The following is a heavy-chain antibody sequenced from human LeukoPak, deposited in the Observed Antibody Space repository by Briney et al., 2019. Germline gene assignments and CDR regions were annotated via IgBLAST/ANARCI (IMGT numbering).Heavy chain of an antibody. Sequence: SETLSLTCAAYGGSFSGYYWSWIRQPPGKGLEWIGEINHSGSTNYNPSLKSRVTISVDTSKNQFSLKLSSVTAADTAVYYCAREDEAAFDYWGQGTLVTVSS. CDR2: INHSGST. D-gene: IGHD6-25*01. V-gene: IGHV4-34*01. CDR3: AREDEAAFDY. J-gene: IGHJ4*02. CDR1: GGSFSGYY.